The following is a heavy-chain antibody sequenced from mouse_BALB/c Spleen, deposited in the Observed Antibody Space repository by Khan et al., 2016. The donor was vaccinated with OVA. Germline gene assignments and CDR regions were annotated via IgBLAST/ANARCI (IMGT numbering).Heavy chain of an antibody. V-gene: IGHV1S132*01. J-gene: IGHJ2*01. Sequence: QVQLQQSGAELVRPGASVKLSCKTSGYIFTSYWIHWVKQRSGQGLEWIARIYPGTNNTYYNEKLKAKATLTADKSSRTAYMQLSSLKAEDSAVYFGARGEAVYYVDDGGQGTTRTVSS. CDR2: IYPGTNNT. CDR1: GYIFTSYW. D-gene: IGHD3-3*01. CDR3: ARGEAVYYVDD.